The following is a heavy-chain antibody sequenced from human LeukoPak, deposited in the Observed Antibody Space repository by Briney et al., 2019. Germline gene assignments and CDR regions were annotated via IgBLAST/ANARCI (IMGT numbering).Heavy chain of an antibody. J-gene: IGHJ4*02. Sequence: GGSLRLSCAASGFTFSTYAMHWVRQAPGKGLEWVVVISYDGDNKYYADSVKGRFTISRDSSKNTLYLQMNSLRVEDTAVYYCARAVAVVAAAHDFWGQGTLVTVSS. CDR1: GFTFSTYA. CDR3: ARAVAVVAAAHDF. CDR2: ISYDGDNK. V-gene: IGHV3-30-3*01. D-gene: IGHD2-15*01.